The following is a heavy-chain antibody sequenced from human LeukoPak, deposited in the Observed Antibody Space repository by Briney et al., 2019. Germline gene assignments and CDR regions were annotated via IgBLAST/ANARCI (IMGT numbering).Heavy chain of an antibody. Sequence: SETLSLTCAVYGGSFSGYYWSWIRQPPGKGLEWIGYIYYRGSTYYNPSLKSRVTISVDTSKNQFSLKLSSVTAADTAVYYCASPLLWFGADDAFDIWGQGTMVTVSS. J-gene: IGHJ3*02. CDR1: GGSFSGYY. V-gene: IGHV4-59*08. D-gene: IGHD3-10*01. CDR2: IYYRGST. CDR3: ASPLLWFGADDAFDI.